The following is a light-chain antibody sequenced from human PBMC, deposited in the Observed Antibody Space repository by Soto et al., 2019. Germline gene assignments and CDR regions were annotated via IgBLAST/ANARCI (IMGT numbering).Light chain of an antibody. Sequence: EIVLTQSPGTLSLSPGERATLSCRASQSVPKNYLAWYQQKPGQAPRLLTYGPSSRATGIPDRFSGSGSGTDFTLSISRLEPEDFSVYYCHQYATSPQTFGQGTKVEIK. CDR3: HQYATSPQT. CDR2: GPS. CDR1: QSVPKNY. J-gene: IGKJ1*01. V-gene: IGKV3-20*01.